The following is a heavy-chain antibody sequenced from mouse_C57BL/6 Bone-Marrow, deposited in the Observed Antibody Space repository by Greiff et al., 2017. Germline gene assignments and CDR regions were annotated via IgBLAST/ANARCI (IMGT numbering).Heavy chain of an antibody. J-gene: IGHJ1*03. D-gene: IGHD2-4*01. CDR3: TSVVGIYYDYEDV. V-gene: IGHV1-15*01. CDR1: GYTFTDYE. CDR2: IDPETGGP. Sequence: QVQLQQSGAELVRPGASVTLSCKASGYTFTDYEMHWVKQTPVHGLEWIGAIDPETGGPAYNQKFKGKAILTADKSSSTAYMELRSLTSEDSAVYYCTSVVGIYYDYEDVWGTGTTVTVSS.